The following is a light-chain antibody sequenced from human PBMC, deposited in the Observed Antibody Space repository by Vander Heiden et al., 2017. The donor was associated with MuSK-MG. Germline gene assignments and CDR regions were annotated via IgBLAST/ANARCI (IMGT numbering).Light chain of an antibody. Sequence: DIQMTQSPSSLSASVGDRVTITCRADQSVGTFLNWYQQRPGTAPRLLIYATFVLQSGVPPRFSGGGSGTDFTPTINSLQSEDFATYFCQQSSDTHTFGGGTKVEMK. CDR1: QSVGTF. V-gene: IGKV1-39*01. J-gene: IGKJ4*01. CDR2: ATF. CDR3: QQSSDTHT.